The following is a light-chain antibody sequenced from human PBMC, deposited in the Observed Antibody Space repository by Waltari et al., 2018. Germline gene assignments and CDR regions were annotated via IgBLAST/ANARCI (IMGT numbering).Light chain of an antibody. CDR3: QQYNSYWA. CDR1: QSISSW. V-gene: IGKV1-5*03. CDR2: KAS. J-gene: IGKJ1*01. Sequence: DIQMTQSPSTLSASVGDRVTITCRASQSISSWLAWYQQKPGKAPKLLIYKASSLESGVQSRFSGSGSGTEFTLTISSLQHDDFATYYWQQYNSYWAFGQGTKVEIK.